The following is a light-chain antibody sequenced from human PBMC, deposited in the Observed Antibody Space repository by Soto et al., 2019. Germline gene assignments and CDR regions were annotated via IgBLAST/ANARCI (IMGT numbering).Light chain of an antibody. V-gene: IGKV1-9*01. Sequence: DIPLTQSPSFLSAFVGDTVTITCRASQAMSTYLAWYQQKPGKVPKLLIRSASTLQSGVPPRFSGGGSGTEFTLTISTLLPDDSGIYYCQQLNGYQLAFGGGTNVEIK. CDR2: SAS. J-gene: IGKJ4*01. CDR1: QAMSTY. CDR3: QQLNGYQLA.